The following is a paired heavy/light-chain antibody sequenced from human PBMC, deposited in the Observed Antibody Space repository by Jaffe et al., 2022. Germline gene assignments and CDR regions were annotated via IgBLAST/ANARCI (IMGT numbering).Light chain of an antibody. CDR2: DAS. CDR3: QQRTNWPLT. CDR1: QSVGTS. V-gene: IGKV3-11*01. J-gene: IGKJ4*01. Sequence: EIVLTQSPATLSLSPGERATLSCRASQSVGTSLAWYQQKPGQAPRLLIYDASNRATGIPARFSGSGSGTDFTLTISGLEPEDFALYYCQQRTNWPLTFGGGTKVEIK.
Heavy chain of an antibody. J-gene: IGHJ3*02. V-gene: IGHV3-23*01. CDR3: AKGAGNEAFDI. CDR1: GFTFNSHA. CDR2: INLVGGAT. Sequence: EVQLLESGGGLVQPGGSLRLSCAASGFTFNSHAMTWVRQGPGKGLEWVSSINLVGGATYYADSVQGRFIISRDNSKNTLYLQMNSLRADDTAVYYCAKGAGNEAFDIWGQGTMITVSS.